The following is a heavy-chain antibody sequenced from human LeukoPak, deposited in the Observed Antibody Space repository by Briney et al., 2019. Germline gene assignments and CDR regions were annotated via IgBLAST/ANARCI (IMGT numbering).Heavy chain of an antibody. D-gene: IGHD2-15*01. J-gene: IGHJ4*02. Sequence: GGSLGLSCSASGFTLSQYWMHWVRQAPGKGLVWVARVNEDGSRIDHADSVRGRFTISRDITKSTLFLQMNSLRVEDSAIYYCVRDFGGEDDYWGQGILVTVSS. CDR2: VNEDGSRI. CDR3: VRDFGGEDDY. V-gene: IGHV3-74*01. CDR1: GFTLSQYW.